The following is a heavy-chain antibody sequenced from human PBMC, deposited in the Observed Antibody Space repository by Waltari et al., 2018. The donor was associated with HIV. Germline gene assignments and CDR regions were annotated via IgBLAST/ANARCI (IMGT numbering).Heavy chain of an antibody. Sequence: QVPLVPSGGGVVPPGGSLRRPGAALGFRFRAAGGHWVRQGPGKGLEWVAIIRYDGSAKYYVESVKGRFTSSRYNSTNTLYLQMNSLRAEDTAVCYCAKGEWCRELIGPDYWGQGTLVTVSS. CDR2: IRYDGSAK. V-gene: IGHV3-30*02. J-gene: IGHJ4*02. CDR3: AKGEWCRELIGPDY. D-gene: IGHD3-10*01. CDR1: GFRFRAAG.